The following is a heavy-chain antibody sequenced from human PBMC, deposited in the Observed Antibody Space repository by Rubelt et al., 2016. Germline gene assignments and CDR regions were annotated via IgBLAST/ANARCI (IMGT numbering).Heavy chain of an antibody. CDR1: GFTFSSYA. V-gene: IGHV3-23*04. CDR2: ISGGGGST. D-gene: IGHD3-16*01. J-gene: IGHJ6*02. CDR3: AREYSYAWGDGMDV. Sequence: VQLVESGGGVVQPGRSLRLSCAASGFTFSSYAMNWVRQAPGEGLEWVSAISGGGGSTYYADSVKGRFTISRDNSKNTLYLQMYSLGVEDTAVYYCAREYSYAWGDGMDVWGQGTTVTVS.